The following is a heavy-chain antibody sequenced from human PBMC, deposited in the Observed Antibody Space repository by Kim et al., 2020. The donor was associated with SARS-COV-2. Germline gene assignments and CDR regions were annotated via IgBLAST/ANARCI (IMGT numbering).Heavy chain of an antibody. CDR1: GGSFSGYY. V-gene: IGHV4-34*01. CDR2: INESGST. D-gene: IGHD2-21*02. J-gene: IGHJ5*02. Sequence: SETLSLTCAVYGGSFSGYYWSWIRQPPGKGLEWIGEINESGSTDYNPSLKSRVAISVDTSKNQFSLKVNSVTAAETAVYACARAHRLRVTQSNWFDPSG. CDR3: ARAHRLRVTQSNWFDP.